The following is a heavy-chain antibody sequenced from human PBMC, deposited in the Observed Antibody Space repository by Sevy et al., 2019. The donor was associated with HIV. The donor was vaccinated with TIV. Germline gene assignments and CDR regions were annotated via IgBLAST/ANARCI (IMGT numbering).Heavy chain of an antibody. CDR2: IRSETDRGTT. CDR1: GFSFFNAW. D-gene: IGHD3-10*01. V-gene: IGHV3-15*01. CDR3: ATERCVFFDSITRYWLPYFDS. J-gene: IGHJ4*02. Sequence: GGSLRLSCSASGFSFFNAWMSWVRQAPGKGLEWIGRIRSETDRGTTEYTASMQGMYSISRDDSKDTLNLQMNSLKTENTAVYYVATERCVFFDSITRYWLPYFDSWGQGTLVTVSS.